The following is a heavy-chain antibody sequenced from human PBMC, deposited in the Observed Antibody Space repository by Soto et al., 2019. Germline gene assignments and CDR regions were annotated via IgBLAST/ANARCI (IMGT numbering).Heavy chain of an antibody. J-gene: IGHJ4*02. D-gene: IGHD7-27*01. V-gene: IGHV4-39*07. Sequence: SVTMPLTRTVSGDSISSSRYDWRWIRQPPGKGLEGIGSIYYSGSTYYNPSLKSRVTLSVDTSTNQFSLKLSSVTAADTAVYYCARRWGTYFDYWGQGTLVTVSS. CDR1: GDSISSSRYD. CDR3: ARRWGTYFDY. CDR2: IYYSGST.